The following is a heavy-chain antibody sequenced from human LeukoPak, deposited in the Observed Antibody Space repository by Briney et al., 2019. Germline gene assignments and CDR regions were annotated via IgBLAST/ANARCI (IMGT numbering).Heavy chain of an antibody. V-gene: IGHV4-34*01. CDR3: ARAGGSGYFY. Sequence: SETLSLTCAVYGGSFSGYYWSWIRQPPGKGLEWIGEIKHSGSTNYNPSIKRPVTISVDTSKNQFSLKLSSVTAADTAVYYSARAGGSGYFYWGPGTLVTVSS. J-gene: IGHJ4*02. CDR1: GGSFSGYY. CDR2: IKHSGST. D-gene: IGHD3-3*01.